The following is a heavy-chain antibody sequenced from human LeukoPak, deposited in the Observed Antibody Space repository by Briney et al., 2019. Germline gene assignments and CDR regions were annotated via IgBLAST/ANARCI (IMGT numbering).Heavy chain of an antibody. Sequence: SETLSLTCTVSGGSISSYYWSWIRQPAGKGLEWIGRIYTSGSTNYNPSLKSRVTMSADTSKNQFSLKLSSVTAADTAVYYCARVAVVIDPPDAFDIWGQGTMVTVSS. CDR1: GGSISSYY. V-gene: IGHV4-4*07. J-gene: IGHJ3*02. CDR2: IYTSGST. D-gene: IGHD2-21*01. CDR3: ARVAVVIDPPDAFDI.